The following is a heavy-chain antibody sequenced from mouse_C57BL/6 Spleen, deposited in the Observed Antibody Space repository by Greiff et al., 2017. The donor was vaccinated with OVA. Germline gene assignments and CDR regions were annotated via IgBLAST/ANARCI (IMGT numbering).Heavy chain of an antibody. CDR1: GYTFTSYW. CDR2: IDPSDSYT. CDR3: ARGGLYGSIHY. D-gene: IGHD1-1*01. J-gene: IGHJ2*01. V-gene: IGHV1-69*01. Sequence: QVQLQQPGAELVMPGASVKLSCKASGYTFTSYWMHWVKQRPGQGLEWIGEIDPSDSYTNYNQKFKGKSTLTVDKSSSTAYMQLSSLTSEDSAVYYCARGGLYGSIHYWGQGTTLTVSS.